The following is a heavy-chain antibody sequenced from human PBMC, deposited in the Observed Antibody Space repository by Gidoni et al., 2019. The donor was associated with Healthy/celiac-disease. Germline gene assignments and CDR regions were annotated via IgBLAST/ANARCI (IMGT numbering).Heavy chain of an antibody. V-gene: IGHV3-21*01. CDR2: ISSSSSYI. Sequence: EVQLVESGGGLVKPGGSLRLSCAASGFTFSSYSMNWVRPAPGKGLEWVSSISSSSSYIYYADSVKGRFTISRDNAKNSLYLQMNSLRAEDTAVYYCARDFPRSSAKYSSSDYYYYYGMDVWGQGTTVTVSS. CDR1: GFTFSSYS. D-gene: IGHD6-13*01. CDR3: ARDFPRSSAKYSSSDYYYYYGMDV. J-gene: IGHJ6*02.